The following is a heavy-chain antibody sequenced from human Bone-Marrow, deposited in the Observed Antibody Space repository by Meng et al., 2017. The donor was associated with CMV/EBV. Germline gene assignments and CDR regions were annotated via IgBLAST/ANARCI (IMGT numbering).Heavy chain of an antibody. J-gene: IGHJ4*02. CDR1: GYTFTNYF. CDR3: ARDYYDFWSVYYHPGY. V-gene: IGHV1-46*01. CDR2: INPSGGSA. Sequence: ASVKVSCKASGYTFTNYFIHWLRQAPGQGLEWMGRINPSGGSATYEQKFQGRVTMTRDTSTSTVYMDLSNLRSEDTAVYYCARDYYDFWSVYYHPGYWGQGTLVTVSS. D-gene: IGHD3-3*01.